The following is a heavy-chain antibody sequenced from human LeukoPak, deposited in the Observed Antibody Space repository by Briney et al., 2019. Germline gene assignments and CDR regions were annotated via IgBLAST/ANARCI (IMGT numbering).Heavy chain of an antibody. J-gene: IGHJ5*02. CDR1: GFTFSTYS. Sequence: GGSLRLSCVASGFTFSTYSMKWVRQAPGKGLEWISYINGSSNSIYYADSVKGRFTVSRDNTKNSLYLQMNSLRDEDTAVYYCARGTRSSSIMFDPWGQGTLVTVSS. CDR3: ARGTRSSSIMFDP. CDR2: INGSSNSI. D-gene: IGHD6-13*01. V-gene: IGHV3-48*02.